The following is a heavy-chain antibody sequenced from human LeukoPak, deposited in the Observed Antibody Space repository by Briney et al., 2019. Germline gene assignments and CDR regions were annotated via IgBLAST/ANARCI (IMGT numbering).Heavy chain of an antibody. Sequence: GESLKISCKGSGYSFTSYWIAWVRQMPGKGLEWMGIIYPGVSDTRYSPSFQGQVTISVDKSISTAYLQWSSLKASDTAMYYCARQGVYSSGWYPSDYWGQGTLVTVSS. V-gene: IGHV5-51*01. CDR2: IYPGVSDT. D-gene: IGHD6-19*01. J-gene: IGHJ4*02. CDR1: GYSFTSYW. CDR3: ARQGVYSSGWYPSDY.